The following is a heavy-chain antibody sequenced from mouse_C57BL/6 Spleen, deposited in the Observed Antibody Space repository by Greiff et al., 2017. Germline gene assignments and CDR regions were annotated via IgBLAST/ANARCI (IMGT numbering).Heavy chain of an antibody. D-gene: IGHD3-1*01. J-gene: IGHJ1*03. CDR1: GFNIKDYY. V-gene: IGHV14-2*01. CDR2: LDPEDGET. CDR3: ARSPQNWYFDV. Sequence: EVQLQQSGAELVKPGASVKLSCTASGFNIKDYYMHWVKQRPEQGLEWIGRLDPEDGETKYAPKFQGKANITADTSSNTAYRQLSSLTSEDTAVYYCARSPQNWYFDVWGTGTTVTVSS.